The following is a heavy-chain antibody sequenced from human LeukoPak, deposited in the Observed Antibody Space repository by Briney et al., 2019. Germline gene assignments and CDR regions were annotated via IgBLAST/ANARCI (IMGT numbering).Heavy chain of an antibody. CDR2: IDEHGFKT. Sequence: AGRSLRLSCAASGFTFRSYWMVWVRQAPGKGLEWVASIDEHGFKTYYAASVTGRFTISKDTAKNSLDLQMNSLRAEDTAVYYCTRDGITCTRDYWGQGALVTVSS. D-gene: IGHD1-7*01. CDR3: TRDGITCTRDY. V-gene: IGHV3-7*01. J-gene: IGHJ4*02. CDR1: GFTFRSYW.